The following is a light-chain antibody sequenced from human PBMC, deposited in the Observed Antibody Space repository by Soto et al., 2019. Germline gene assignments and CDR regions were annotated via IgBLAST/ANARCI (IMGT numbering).Light chain of an antibody. Sequence: DIQMTQSPSTLSASVGDRVTITCRASQSISSWLAWYQQKPGKAPKLLIYRASRLGNGVPSRFSGSGSGTEFTLTISRLQPDDFATYYCQQYDSSVYTFGQWTKLEIK. J-gene: IGKJ2*01. CDR2: RAS. CDR3: QQYDSSVYT. CDR1: QSISSW. V-gene: IGKV1-5*03.